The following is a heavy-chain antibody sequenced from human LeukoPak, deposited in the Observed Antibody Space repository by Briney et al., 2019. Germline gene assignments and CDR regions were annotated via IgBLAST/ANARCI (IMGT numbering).Heavy chain of an antibody. V-gene: IGHV4-34*01. Sequence: SETLSLTCAVQGWALSDYYWSWSRQPPGKGLEWIGEINHSGSTNYNPSLKSRVTISVDTSKNQFSLKLSSVTAADTAVYYCGVFTRAAGSTMVRGAAQTDSMDVWGKGTTVTVSS. CDR3: GVFTRAAGSTMVRGAAQTDSMDV. J-gene: IGHJ6*03. CDR2: INHSGST. CDR1: GWALSDYY. D-gene: IGHD3-10*01.